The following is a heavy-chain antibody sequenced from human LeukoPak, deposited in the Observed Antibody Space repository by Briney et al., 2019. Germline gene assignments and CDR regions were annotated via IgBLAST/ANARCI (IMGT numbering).Heavy chain of an antibody. CDR2: THYRCKWYN. V-gene: IGHV6-1*01. Sequence: SQTLSLTCAISGDSVSSNSAAWNWIRQSPSRGLEWLGRTHYRCKWYNDYAVSVKSRITINPDTSKNQFSLQLNSVTPEDTAVYYCARDTIAAAGTDWFDPWGQGTLVTVSS. D-gene: IGHD6-13*01. CDR3: ARDTIAAAGTDWFDP. J-gene: IGHJ5*02. CDR1: GDSVSSNSAA.